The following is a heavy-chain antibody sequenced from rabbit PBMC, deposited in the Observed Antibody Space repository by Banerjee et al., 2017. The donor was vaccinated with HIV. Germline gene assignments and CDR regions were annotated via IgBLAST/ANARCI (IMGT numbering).Heavy chain of an antibody. J-gene: IGHJ4*01. CDR3: ARGIYADYGGYASAYYFNL. D-gene: IGHD6-1*01. Sequence: QQQLEESGGGLVKPGGTLTLTCKASGIDFSGYYYMCWVRQAPGKGLQLIACIYTDSGSTYYASWAKGRFTISRSTSLNTVDLKMTSLTATDTATYFCARGIYADYGGYASAYYFNLWGQGTLVTVS. V-gene: IGHV1S43*01. CDR1: GIDFSGYYY. CDR2: IYTDSGST.